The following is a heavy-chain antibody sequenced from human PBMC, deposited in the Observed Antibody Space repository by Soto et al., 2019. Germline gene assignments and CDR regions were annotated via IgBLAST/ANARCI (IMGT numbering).Heavy chain of an antibody. CDR2: ISSSSSTI. CDR3: ARDQKSGYGYGFGYYYYMDV. CDR1: GFTFSSYS. Sequence: GGSLRLSCAASGFTFSSYSMNWVRQAPGKGLEWVSYISSSSSTIYYADSVKGRFTISRDNAKNSLYLQMNSLRAEDTAVYYCARDQKSGYGYGFGYYYYMDVWGKGTTVTVSS. J-gene: IGHJ6*03. V-gene: IGHV3-48*01. D-gene: IGHD5-18*01.